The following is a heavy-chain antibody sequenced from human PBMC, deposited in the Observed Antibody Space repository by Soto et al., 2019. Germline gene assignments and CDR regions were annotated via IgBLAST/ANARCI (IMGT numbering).Heavy chain of an antibody. CDR1: GFTFSGYS. CDR2: ISGPSIYI. Sequence: EVQLVESGGGLVKPGGSLRLSCVASGFTFSGYSINWVRQAPGKGLEWVSYISGPSIYIYYADSVKGRFTISRDNAKSAVYLQMNSLRAEATAVYYCARGFRNGFNVWGQGTTVSVSS. V-gene: IGHV3-21*01. J-gene: IGHJ6*02. CDR3: ARGFRNGFNV. D-gene: IGHD2-8*01.